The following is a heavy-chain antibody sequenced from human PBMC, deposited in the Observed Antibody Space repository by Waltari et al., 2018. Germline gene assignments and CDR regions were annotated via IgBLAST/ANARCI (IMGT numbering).Heavy chain of an antibody. Sequence: QVQLQESGPGLVKPSETLSLTCTVSGGSISSYYWSWIRQPPGKGLEWIGYIYYSGSTNYNPSLKSRVTISVDTSKNQFSLKLSSVTAADTAVYYCARASGSPGEQLVVFDPWGQGTLVTVSS. D-gene: IGHD6-13*01. CDR1: GGSISSYY. CDR3: ARASGSPGEQLVVFDP. J-gene: IGHJ5*02. V-gene: IGHV4-59*01. CDR2: IYYSGST.